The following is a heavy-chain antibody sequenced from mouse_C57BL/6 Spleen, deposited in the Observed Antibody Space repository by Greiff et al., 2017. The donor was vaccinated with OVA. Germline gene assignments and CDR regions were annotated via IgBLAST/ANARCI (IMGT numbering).Heavy chain of an antibody. V-gene: IGHV1-26*01. CDR2: INPNNGGT. CDR3: ARANWDYWYFDV. J-gene: IGHJ1*03. Sequence: VQLQQSGPELVKPGASVKISCKASGYTFTDYYMNWVKQSHGKSLEWIGDINPNNGGTSYNQKVKGKATLSVDKSSSTAYMELRSLTSEDSAVYYCARANWDYWYFDVWGTGTTVTVSS. CDR1: GYTFTDYY. D-gene: IGHD4-1*01.